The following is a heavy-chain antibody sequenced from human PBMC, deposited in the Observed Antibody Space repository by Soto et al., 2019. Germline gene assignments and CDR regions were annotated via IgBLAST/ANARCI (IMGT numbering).Heavy chain of an antibody. D-gene: IGHD3-10*01. Sequence: RASVKVSCKASGGTFSSYAISWVRQAPGQGLEWMGGIIPIFGTANYAQKFQGRVTITADESTSTAYMELSSLRSEDTAVYYCARGRPEYYGSGNNWFDPWGQGTLVTVSS. CDR2: IIPIFGTA. CDR1: GGTFSSYA. J-gene: IGHJ5*02. CDR3: ARGRPEYYGSGNNWFDP. V-gene: IGHV1-69*13.